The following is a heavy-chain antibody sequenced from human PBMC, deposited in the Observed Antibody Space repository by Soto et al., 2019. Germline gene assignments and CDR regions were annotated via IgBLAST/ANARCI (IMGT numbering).Heavy chain of an antibody. Sequence: QVQLVDSGGGVVQPGRSLRLSCAASGFTFSNYGMHWVRQAPGKGLEWVAVIWYDGSSEFYADSVKGRFRISRDNSKNPLYLQMNSLRADEAAVYYCARGCTFFNSGWYAGFDSWGQGTLVTVSS. CDR2: IWYDGSSE. CDR1: GFTFSNYG. D-gene: IGHD6-19*01. V-gene: IGHV3-33*01. CDR3: ARGCTFFNSGWYAGFDS. J-gene: IGHJ4*02.